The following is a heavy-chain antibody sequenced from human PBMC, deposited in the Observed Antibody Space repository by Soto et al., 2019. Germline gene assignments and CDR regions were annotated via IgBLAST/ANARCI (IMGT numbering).Heavy chain of an antibody. J-gene: IGHJ6*03. CDR3: GRDRHGDQEYYYYYMDV. D-gene: IGHD4-17*01. V-gene: IGHV3-74*01. Sequence: EVQLVESGGGLVQPGGSLRLSCAASGFTFSSYWMHWVRQAPGKGLVWVSRINSDGSSTSYADSVKGRFTISRDNAKNTLYLQMNRLRAEDTAVYYCGRDRHGDQEYYYYYMDVWGKGTTVTVSS. CDR1: GFTFSSYW. CDR2: INSDGSST.